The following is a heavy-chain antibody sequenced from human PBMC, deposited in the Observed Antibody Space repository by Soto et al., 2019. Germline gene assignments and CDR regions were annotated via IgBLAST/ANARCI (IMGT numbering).Heavy chain of an antibody. Sequence: SETLSLTCTVSGGSISSSSYYWGWIRQPPGKGLEWIGSIYYSGSTYYNPSLKSRVTISVDTSKNQFSLKLSSVTAADTAVYYCARGGTHYYGSGSYYGYGMDVWGQGTTVTVSS. CDR1: GGSISSSSYY. CDR3: ARGGTHYYGSGSYYGYGMDV. J-gene: IGHJ6*02. V-gene: IGHV4-39*01. D-gene: IGHD3-10*01. CDR2: IYYSGST.